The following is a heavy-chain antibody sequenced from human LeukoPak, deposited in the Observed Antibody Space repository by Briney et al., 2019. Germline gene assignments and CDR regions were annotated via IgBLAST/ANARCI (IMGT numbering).Heavy chain of an antibody. Sequence: GGSLRLSCAGSGFTLSSYSMDWVRQAPGKGLEWVSSISSSSSYIYYADSVKGRFTISRDNAKNSLYLQMNSLRAEDTAVYYCAELGITMIGGVWGKGTTVTISS. CDR2: ISSSSSYI. D-gene: IGHD3-10*02. CDR1: GFTLSSYS. J-gene: IGHJ6*04. V-gene: IGHV3-21*01. CDR3: AELGITMIGGV.